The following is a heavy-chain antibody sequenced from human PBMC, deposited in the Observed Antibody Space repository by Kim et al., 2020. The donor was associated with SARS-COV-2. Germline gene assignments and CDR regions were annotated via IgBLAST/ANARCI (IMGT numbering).Heavy chain of an antibody. D-gene: IGHD1-26*01. Sequence: ASVKVSCKASGYTFTGYYMHWVRQAPGQGLEWMGWINPNSGGTNYAQKFQGRVTMTRDTSISTAYMELSRLRSDDTAVYYCARVVGAKYYYYYGMDVWGQGTTVTVSS. V-gene: IGHV1-2*02. J-gene: IGHJ6*02. CDR2: INPNSGGT. CDR1: GYTFTGYY. CDR3: ARVVGAKYYYYYGMDV.